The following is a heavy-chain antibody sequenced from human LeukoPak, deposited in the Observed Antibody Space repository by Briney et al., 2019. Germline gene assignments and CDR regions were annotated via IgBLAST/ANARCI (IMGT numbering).Heavy chain of an antibody. J-gene: IGHJ4*02. CDR2: ISRGGSDI. D-gene: IGHD4-23*01. CDR1: GFTSSNYG. CDR3: ARAQLLRLENFLDY. Sequence: PGGSLRLSCAASGFTSSNYGMNWVRQAPGQGLEWVSYISRGGSDIYYADSVKGRFTISSDNAKNSVYLQMNSLRAEDTAVYYCARAQLLRLENFLDYWGQGTLVTVSS. V-gene: IGHV3-48*03.